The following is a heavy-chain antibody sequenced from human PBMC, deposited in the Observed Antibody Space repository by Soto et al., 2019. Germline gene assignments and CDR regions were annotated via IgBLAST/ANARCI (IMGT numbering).Heavy chain of an antibody. V-gene: IGHV3-7*03. CDR2: IKPDGSEK. CDR3: AREDYGDAHYDY. D-gene: IGHD4-17*01. Sequence: PGGSLRLSCAASGFSFSSSWMSWVRQAPGKGLEWVAHIKPDGSEKYYVDSVKGRFTFSRDNAKNSLSLQMTSLRAEDTGVYYCAREDYGDAHYDYWGQGTLVTVSS. CDR1: GFSFSSSW. J-gene: IGHJ4*02.